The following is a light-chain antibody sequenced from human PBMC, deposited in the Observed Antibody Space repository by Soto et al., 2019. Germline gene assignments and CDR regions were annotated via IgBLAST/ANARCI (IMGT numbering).Light chain of an antibody. CDR2: EVS. CDR1: SSDVGGYNY. Sequence: QSALTQPPSASGSPGQSVTISCTGTSSDVGGYNYVSWYQQHPGKAPKPMIYEVSKRPSGVPDRFSGSKSGNPASLTVFGLQAEDEADYYCSSYAGRTPYVFATGTKVTVL. V-gene: IGLV2-8*01. J-gene: IGLJ1*01. CDR3: SSYAGRTPYV.